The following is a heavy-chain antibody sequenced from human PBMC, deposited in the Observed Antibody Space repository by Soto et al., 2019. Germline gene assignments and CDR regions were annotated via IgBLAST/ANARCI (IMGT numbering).Heavy chain of an antibody. Sequence: QVQLQESGPGLVKPSQTLSLTCTVSGGSISSGDYYWSWIRQPPGKGLEWIGYIYYSGSTYYNPSLKSRVTISVDTSKNQFSLELSSVTAADTAGYYCARVAPAYCTNGVCPLFDYWGQGTLVTVSS. D-gene: IGHD2-8*01. V-gene: IGHV4-30-4*01. CDR2: IYYSGST. J-gene: IGHJ4*02. CDR3: ARVAPAYCTNGVCPLFDY. CDR1: GGSISSGDYY.